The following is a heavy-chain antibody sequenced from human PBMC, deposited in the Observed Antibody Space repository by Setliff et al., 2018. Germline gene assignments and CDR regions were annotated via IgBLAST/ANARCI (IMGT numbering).Heavy chain of an antibody. CDR3: ARDHGGYNSLDY. D-gene: IGHD5-12*01. V-gene: IGHV3-74*01. CDR1: GFTFSGHW. CDR2: IKTDGSYT. J-gene: IGHJ4*02. Sequence: GGSLRLSCAASGFTFSGHWMHWVRQAPGKGLVWVSRIKTDGSYTNYADSVKGRFTISRDNAKNTLYLQMNNLRLEDTAFYYCARDHGGYNSLDYWGQGTLVTSPQ.